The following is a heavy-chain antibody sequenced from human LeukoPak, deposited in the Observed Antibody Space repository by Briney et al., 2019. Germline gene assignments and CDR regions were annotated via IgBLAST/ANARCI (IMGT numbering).Heavy chain of an antibody. Sequence: PGGSLRLSCAASGFTFSSYSMNWVRQAPGKGLEWVSYISSSSTIYYADSVKGRFTISRDNAKNSLYLQMNSLRAEDTAVYYCARADYYWLHYFDYWGQGTLVTVSS. J-gene: IGHJ4*02. V-gene: IGHV3-48*01. CDR2: ISSSSTI. CDR1: GFTFSSYS. D-gene: IGHD5-18*01. CDR3: ARADYYWLHYFDY.